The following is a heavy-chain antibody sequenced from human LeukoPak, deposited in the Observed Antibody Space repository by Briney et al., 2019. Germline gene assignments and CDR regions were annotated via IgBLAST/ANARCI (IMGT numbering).Heavy chain of an antibody. V-gene: IGHV4-59*01. CDR3: ARDQSNGYNSGPDAFDI. D-gene: IGHD5-24*01. J-gene: IGHJ3*02. CDR2: IYYSGST. Sequence: KPSETLSLTSTVSGGSISSYYWSWLRQPPGKGLEWMGYIYYSGSTNYNPSLKSRVTISVDTSKNQFSLKLSSVTAADTAVYYCARDQSNGYNSGPDAFDIWGQGTMVTVSS. CDR1: GGSISSYY.